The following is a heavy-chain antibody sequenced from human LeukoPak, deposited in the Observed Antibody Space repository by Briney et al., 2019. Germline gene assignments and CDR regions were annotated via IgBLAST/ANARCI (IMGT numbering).Heavy chain of an antibody. D-gene: IGHD3-10*01. Sequence: SETLSLTCTVSSGSISSSSYYWGWIRQPPGKGLEWIGSIYYSGSTYYNPSLKSRVTISVDTSKNQFSLKLSSVTAADTAVYYCARGRITMVRGAHFDYWGQGTLVTVSS. CDR2: IYYSGST. CDR1: SGSISSSSYY. CDR3: ARGRITMVRGAHFDY. J-gene: IGHJ4*02. V-gene: IGHV4-39*07.